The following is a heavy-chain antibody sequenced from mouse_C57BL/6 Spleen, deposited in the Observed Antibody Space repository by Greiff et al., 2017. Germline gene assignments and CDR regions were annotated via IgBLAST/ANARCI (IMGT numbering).Heavy chain of an antibody. Sequence: VQGVESGPGLVQPSQSLSITCTVSGFSLTSYGVHWVRQSPGKGLEWLGVIWSGGSTDYNAAFISRLSISKDNSKSQVFFKMNSLQADDTAIYYCATYDSQYYYAMDYWGQGTSVTVSS. CDR3: ATYDSQYYYAMDY. D-gene: IGHD2-4*01. V-gene: IGHV2-2*01. CDR2: IWSGGST. CDR1: GFSLTSYG. J-gene: IGHJ4*01.